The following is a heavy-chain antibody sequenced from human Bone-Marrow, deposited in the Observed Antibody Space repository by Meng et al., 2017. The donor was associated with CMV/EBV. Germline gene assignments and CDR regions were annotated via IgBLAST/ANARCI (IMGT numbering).Heavy chain of an antibody. D-gene: IGHD2-15*01. CDR1: GYTFTGYY. J-gene: IGHJ6*02. CDR3: ARVGWSGGSWYLTPPYYYGMDV. Sequence: ASVKVSCKASGYTFTGYYMHWVRQAPGQGLEWMGWINPNSGGTNYAQKFQGRVNMTRDTSISTAYMELSRLRSDDRAVYYCARVGWSGGSWYLTPPYYYGMDVWGQGTTVTVSS. CDR2: INPNSGGT. V-gene: IGHV1-2*02.